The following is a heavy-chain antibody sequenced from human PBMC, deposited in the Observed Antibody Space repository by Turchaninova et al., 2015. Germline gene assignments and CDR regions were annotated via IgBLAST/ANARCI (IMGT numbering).Heavy chain of an antibody. D-gene: IGHD3-22*01. CDR2: ISCYNGDT. CDR3: ARDPSNTSGYYAYMDV. Sequence: QVQLVQSGAELKQPGASVRVSCRASGYTFSRHGISWGRQAPGQGREWMGWISCYNGDTRYAQKVQDRVSMAKDTSTSTVYMELRSLRSDDTAVYFCARDPSNTSGYYAYMDVWGKGTTVTVSS. CDR1: GYTFSRHG. V-gene: IGHV1-18*01. J-gene: IGHJ6*03.